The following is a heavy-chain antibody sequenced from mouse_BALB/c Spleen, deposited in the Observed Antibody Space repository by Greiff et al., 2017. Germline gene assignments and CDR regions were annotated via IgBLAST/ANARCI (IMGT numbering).Heavy chain of an antibody. V-gene: IGHV5-17*02. CDR2: ISSGSSTI. CDR1: GFTFSSFG. D-gene: IGHD2-2*01. CDR3: ARFLYGYDY. Sequence: EVQLVESGGGLVQPGGSRKLSCAASGFTFSSFGMHWVRQAPEKGLEWVAYISSGSSTIYYADTVKGRFTISRDNPKNTLFLQMTSLRSEDTAMYYCARFLYGYDYWGQGTTLTVSS. J-gene: IGHJ2*01.